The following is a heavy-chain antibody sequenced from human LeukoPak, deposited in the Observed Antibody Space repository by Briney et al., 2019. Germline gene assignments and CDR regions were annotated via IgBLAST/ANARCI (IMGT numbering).Heavy chain of an antibody. J-gene: IGHJ4*02. Sequence: SETLSLTCTVSTGYITSYYWSWIRQPPGKGLEWIGYMYFTGSTNYNPSLKSRVTISTDTSKNQVSLNPSSVTAADTAVYYCASGQWELPGAYWGPGTPVTVSS. D-gene: IGHD1-26*01. CDR1: TGYITSYY. CDR2: MYFTGST. CDR3: ASGQWELPGAY. V-gene: IGHV4-59*01.